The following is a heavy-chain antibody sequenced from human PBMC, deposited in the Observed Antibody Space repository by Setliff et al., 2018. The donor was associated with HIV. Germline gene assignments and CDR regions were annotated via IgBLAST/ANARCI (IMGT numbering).Heavy chain of an antibody. J-gene: IGHJ4*02. CDR3: TTDLGSGRSSWNNN. D-gene: IGHD1-26*01. CDR2: IRSRSNSHAT. V-gene: IGHV3-73*01. Sequence: GGSLRLSCVASGFPFSGSAVHWVRQPPGKGLECVGRIRSRSNSHATVYAAAVRGRFTISRDDSKNTAYLQMNSLKTEDTAIYYCTTDLGSGRSSWNNNWGQGTLVTVS. CDR1: GFPFSGSA.